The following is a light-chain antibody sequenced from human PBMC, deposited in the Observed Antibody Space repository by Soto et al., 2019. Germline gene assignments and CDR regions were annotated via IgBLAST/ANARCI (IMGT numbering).Light chain of an antibody. CDR2: GAS. CDR1: QSVSSSY. J-gene: IGKJ1*01. CDR3: QQYGSSPPWT. Sequence: EIVLTQSPGTLSLSPGERATLSCRASQSVSSSYLAWYQQKPGQAPRLLIYGASSRATGIPDRFSGSGSGTDFSLTICRLEPEDFALYYCQQYGSSPPWTFGQGTKVDIK. V-gene: IGKV3-20*01.